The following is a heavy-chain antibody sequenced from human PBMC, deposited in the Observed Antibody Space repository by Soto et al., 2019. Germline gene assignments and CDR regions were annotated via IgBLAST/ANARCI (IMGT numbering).Heavy chain of an antibody. D-gene: IGHD3-10*01. J-gene: IGHJ4*02. Sequence: EVQLVESGGGLVQPGGSLRLSCAASGFTFSSFIMNWVRQAPGKGLEWVSYISPSSSDIHYADSVKGRFTVSRDNAKNSVYLQMNSLRDEDTAVYYCASNSGITLVRGAYSNYAGYWGQGTPVTVSS. CDR2: ISPSSSDI. CDR1: GFTFSSFI. V-gene: IGHV3-48*02. CDR3: ASNSGITLVRGAYSNYAGY.